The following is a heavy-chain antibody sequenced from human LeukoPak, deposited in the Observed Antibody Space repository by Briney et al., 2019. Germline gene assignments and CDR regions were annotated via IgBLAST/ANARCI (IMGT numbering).Heavy chain of an antibody. CDR1: GGTFSSYA. V-gene: IGHV1-69*05. CDR3: ARTILGETNTYYDFWRGYSRTEYFQH. Sequence: SVKVSCKASGGTFSSYAISWVRQAPGQGLEWMGGIIPIFGTANYAQKFQGRVTITTDESTSTAYMELSSLRSEDTAVYYCARTILGETNTYYDFWRGYSRTEYFQHWGQGTLVTVSS. J-gene: IGHJ1*01. CDR2: IIPIFGTA. D-gene: IGHD3-3*01.